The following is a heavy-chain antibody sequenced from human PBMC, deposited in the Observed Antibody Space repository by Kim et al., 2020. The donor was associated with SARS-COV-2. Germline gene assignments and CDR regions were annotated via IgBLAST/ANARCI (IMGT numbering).Heavy chain of an antibody. J-gene: IGHJ4*02. Sequence: KGRCTITRDNAKNSLYLQMNSLRAEDTAVYYCARDTFKLTDSSSWSIFDYWGQGTLVTVSS. D-gene: IGHD6-13*01. CDR3: ARDTFKLTDSSSWSIFDY. V-gene: IGHV3-11*06.